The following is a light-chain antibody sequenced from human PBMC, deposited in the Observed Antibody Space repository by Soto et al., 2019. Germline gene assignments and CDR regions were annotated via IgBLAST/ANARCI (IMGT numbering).Light chain of an antibody. Sequence: EIVVTPSPATPSVSPRGRATLSCRASQSVSSSYLAWYQQKPGQAPRLLIYGASSRATGIPDRFSGSGSGTDFTLTISRLEPEDFAVYYCQQYGGSPRTFGQGTKVDIK. V-gene: IGKV3-20*01. J-gene: IGKJ1*01. CDR3: QQYGGSPRT. CDR2: GAS. CDR1: QSVSSSY.